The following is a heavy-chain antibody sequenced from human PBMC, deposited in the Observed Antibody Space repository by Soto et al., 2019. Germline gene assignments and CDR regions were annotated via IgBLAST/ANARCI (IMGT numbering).Heavy chain of an antibody. J-gene: IGHJ6*03. V-gene: IGHV4-39*07. D-gene: IGHD3-16*01. CDR1: GGSISSSSYY. CDR2: IYYSGST. CDR3: ARTLDYGHMDV. Sequence: PSETLSLTCTVSGGSISSSSYYWGWIRQPPGKGLEWIGCIYYSGSTYYNPSLKSRVTISVDTSKNQFSLKLSSVTAADTAVYYCARTLDYGHMDVWGKGTTVTVSS.